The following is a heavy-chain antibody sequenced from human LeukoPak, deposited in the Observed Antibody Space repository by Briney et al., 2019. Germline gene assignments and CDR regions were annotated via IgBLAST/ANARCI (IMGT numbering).Heavy chain of an antibody. J-gene: IGHJ4*02. CDR2: ISWNSGSI. Sequence: PGGSLRLSCAASGFTFDDYAMHWVQQAPGKGLEWVSGISWNSGSIGYADSVKGRFTISRDNAKNSLYLQMNSLRAEDTALYYCAKDIATGNRLYYFDYWGQGTLVTVSS. CDR3: AKDIATGNRLYYFDY. D-gene: IGHD1-14*01. CDR1: GFTFDDYA. V-gene: IGHV3-9*01.